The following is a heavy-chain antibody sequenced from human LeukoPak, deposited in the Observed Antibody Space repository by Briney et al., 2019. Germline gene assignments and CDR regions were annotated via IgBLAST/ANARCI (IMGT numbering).Heavy chain of an antibody. J-gene: IGHJ4*02. CDR1: GFTFSTYA. Sequence: GGSLRPSCAASGFTFSTYAMTWVRQAPGKGLEWVSLITGGGGSTYYVDSVKGRFTISRDNSKSTLYLEMNSLRAEDTAVYYCAKRSGTASLGGTNFDYWGQGTRVTVSS. CDR3: AKRSGTASLGGTNFDY. CDR2: ITGGGGST. V-gene: IGHV3-23*01. D-gene: IGHD6-19*01.